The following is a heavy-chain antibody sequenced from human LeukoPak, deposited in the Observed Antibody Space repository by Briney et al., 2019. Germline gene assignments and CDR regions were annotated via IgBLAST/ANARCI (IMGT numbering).Heavy chain of an antibody. CDR1: GYTFTNYT. D-gene: IGHD3-9*01. CDR3: ARGGADFLTGYYSSYYDMDV. Sequence: ASVKVSCKAPGYTFTNYTINWVRQAPGQGLEWMGWISTNIGNPTYAQGFTGRFVFSLDTSVSTAYLQISSLKAEDTAVFYCARGGADFLTGYYSSYYDMDVWGQGTTVTVSS. CDR2: ISTNIGNP. V-gene: IGHV7-4-1*02. J-gene: IGHJ6*02.